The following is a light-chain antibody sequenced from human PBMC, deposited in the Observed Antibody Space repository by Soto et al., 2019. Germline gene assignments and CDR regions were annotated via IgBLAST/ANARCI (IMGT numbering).Light chain of an antibody. V-gene: IGKV1-5*03. CDR1: QSISPW. Sequence: DIQMTQSPSTLSASVGDRVTITCRASQSISPWLAWYQQKPGKGPKVLIYKASSLERGVPSRFRGSGSGTELNITISSLKTDDFANYYYHPYTGYPWTFGQGPKVEIK. J-gene: IGKJ1*01. CDR2: KAS. CDR3: HPYTGYPWT.